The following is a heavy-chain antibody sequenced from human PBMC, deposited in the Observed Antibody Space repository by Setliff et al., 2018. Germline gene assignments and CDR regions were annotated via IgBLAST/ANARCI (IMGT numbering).Heavy chain of an antibody. Sequence: ETLSLTCSVYGESFSNNYWSWIRQPPGKGLEWLASINPDGSEKYYVDSVKGRFTISRDNAENSLHLQMNSLRAEDTGVYYCVRDDHGQGKRFHYWGQGTLVTVSS. J-gene: IGHJ4*02. CDR2: INPDGSEK. CDR1: GESFSNNY. CDR3: VRDDHGQGKRFHY. D-gene: IGHD3-3*01. V-gene: IGHV3-7*01.